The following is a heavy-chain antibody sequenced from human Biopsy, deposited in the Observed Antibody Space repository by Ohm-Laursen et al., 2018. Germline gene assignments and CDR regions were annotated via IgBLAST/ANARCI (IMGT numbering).Heavy chain of an antibody. J-gene: IGHJ4*02. V-gene: IGHV3-23*01. CDR3: AKGGYCTTSSCYMDLDY. D-gene: IGHD2-2*02. CDR1: GFTFSGYA. CDR2: ISGNSDII. Sequence: SLRLSCSASGFTFSGYAMTWFRQAPGKGLEWVSTISGNSDIIYDTDSVKGRFTISRDNSKNTLYLQMNSLRADDTAVYYCAKGGYCTTSSCYMDLDYWGQGTLVTVSS.